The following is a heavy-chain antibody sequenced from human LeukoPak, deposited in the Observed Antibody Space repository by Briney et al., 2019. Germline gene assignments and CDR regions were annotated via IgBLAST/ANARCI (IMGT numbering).Heavy chain of an antibody. V-gene: IGHV3-74*01. Sequence: QPGGSLRLSCAASGFTFSSYWMHWVRQAPGKGLVWVSRINSDGSSTSDADPVKGRFTISRDNAKNTLYLQMNSLRAEDTAVYYCARAQYSYGHYYFDYWGQGTLVTVSS. J-gene: IGHJ4*02. CDR1: GFTFSSYW. CDR3: ARAQYSYGHYYFDY. D-gene: IGHD5-18*01. CDR2: INSDGSST.